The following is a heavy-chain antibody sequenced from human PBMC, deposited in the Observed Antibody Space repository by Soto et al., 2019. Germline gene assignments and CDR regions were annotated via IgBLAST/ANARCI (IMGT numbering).Heavy chain of an antibody. CDR1: GYTFTSYG. V-gene: IGHV1-18*04. CDR3: AVGNSSNWFAGFDP. J-gene: IGHJ5*02. D-gene: IGHD6-13*01. Sequence: ASVKVSCKASGYTFTSYGISWVRQAPGQGLEWMGWISAYNGNTNYAQKLQGRVTMTTDTSTSTAYMELSSLRSDDTAVYYCAVGNSSNWFAGFDPWGQGTLVTVSS. CDR2: ISAYNGNT.